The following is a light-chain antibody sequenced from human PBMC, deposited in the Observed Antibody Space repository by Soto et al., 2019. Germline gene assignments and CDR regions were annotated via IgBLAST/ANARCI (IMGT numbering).Light chain of an antibody. J-gene: IGKJ2*02. Sequence: EIVLTQSPDTLSLSPGERATLSCRASQSVSSSYLAWYQQKPGQAPRLLIYDASSRATGIPDRFSGSGSGTDFTLTISRLEPEDFAVYYCQQYGSSPSTFGQGTKLEIK. V-gene: IGKV3-20*01. CDR1: QSVSSSY. CDR2: DAS. CDR3: QQYGSSPST.